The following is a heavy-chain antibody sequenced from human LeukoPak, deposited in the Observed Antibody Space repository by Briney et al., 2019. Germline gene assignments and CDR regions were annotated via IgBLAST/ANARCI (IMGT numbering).Heavy chain of an antibody. V-gene: IGHV3-30*01. J-gene: IGHJ5*02. CDR1: GFTFSSYA. CDR3: ARHGSVRSPLGP. CDR2: ISYDGSNK. D-gene: IGHD3-10*01. Sequence: PGRSLRLSCAASGFTFSSYAMHWVRQAPGKGLEWVAVISYDGSNKYYADSVKGRFTISRDNSKNTLYLQMNSLRAEDTAVYYCARHGSVRSPLGPWGQGTLVTVSS.